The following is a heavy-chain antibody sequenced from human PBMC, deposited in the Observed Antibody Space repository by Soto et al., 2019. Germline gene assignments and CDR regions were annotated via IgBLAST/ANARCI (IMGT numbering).Heavy chain of an antibody. CDR3: AGSIAVAGTLRYYFDY. CDR1: GGSISSYY. CDR2: IYYSGST. Sequence: PSETLSLTCTVSGGSISSYYWSWIRQPPGKGLEWIGYIYYSGSTNYNPSLKSRVTISVDTSKNQFSLKLSSVTAADTAVYYCAGSIAVAGTLRYYFDYWGQGTLVTVSS. D-gene: IGHD6-19*01. J-gene: IGHJ4*02. V-gene: IGHV4-59*01.